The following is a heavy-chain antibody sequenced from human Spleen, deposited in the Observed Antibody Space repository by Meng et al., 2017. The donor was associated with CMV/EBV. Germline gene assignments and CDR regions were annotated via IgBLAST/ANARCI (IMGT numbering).Heavy chain of an antibody. V-gene: IGHV4-38-2*02. J-gene: IGHJ4*02. Sequence: SETLSLTCTVSGYSISSGYYWGWIRQPPGKGLEGIGSIYHRGSTYYNPSLKSRVTISVDTSKNQFSLKLSSVTAADTAVYYCARTQRIAAAEPIDYWGQGTLVTVSS. CDR3: ARTQRIAAAEPIDY. D-gene: IGHD6-13*01. CDR2: IYHRGST. CDR1: GYSISSGYY.